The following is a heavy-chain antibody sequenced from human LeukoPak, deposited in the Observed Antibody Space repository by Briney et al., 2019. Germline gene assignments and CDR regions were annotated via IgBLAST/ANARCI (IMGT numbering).Heavy chain of an antibody. CDR2: IFYSGST. D-gene: IGHD2-15*01. Sequence: KSSETLSPTCTVSAGSISSHYWSWIRQPPGKGLEWIGYIFYSGSTNYNPSLKSRVTISVDTSKNQFPLKLSSVTAADTAVYYCARVGAYCSGGSCYDYWGQGTLVTVSS. CDR3: ARVGAYCSGGSCYDY. J-gene: IGHJ4*02. CDR1: AGSISSHY. V-gene: IGHV4-59*11.